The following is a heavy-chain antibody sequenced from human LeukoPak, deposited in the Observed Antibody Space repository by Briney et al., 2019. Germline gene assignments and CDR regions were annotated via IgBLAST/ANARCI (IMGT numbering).Heavy chain of an antibody. Sequence: GGSLRLSCAASGFTVSSNYMSWVRQAPGKGLEWVGRIKSKTDGGTTEYAAPVKGRFTISRDDSENTLYLQMNSLKTEDTAVYYCTSLPRYCSGGSCNSGSDSWGQGTLVTVSS. CDR2: IKSKTDGGTT. D-gene: IGHD2-15*01. CDR1: GFTVSSNY. J-gene: IGHJ4*02. CDR3: TSLPRYCSGGSCNSGSDS. V-gene: IGHV3-15*01.